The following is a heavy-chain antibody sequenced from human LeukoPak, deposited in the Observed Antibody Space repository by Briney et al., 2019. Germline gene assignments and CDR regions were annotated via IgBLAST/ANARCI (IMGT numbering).Heavy chain of an antibody. J-gene: IGHJ4*02. CDR1: GGSFSGYY. Sequence: SETLSLTCAVYGGSFSGYYWSWIRQPPGKGLEWIGEINHSGSTNYNPSLKSRVTISVDTSKNQFSLKLSSVTAADTAVYYCARRLCGGDCYSTFSYWGQGTLVTVSS. CDR2: INHSGST. CDR3: ARRLCGGDCYSTFSY. D-gene: IGHD2-21*02. V-gene: IGHV4-34*01.